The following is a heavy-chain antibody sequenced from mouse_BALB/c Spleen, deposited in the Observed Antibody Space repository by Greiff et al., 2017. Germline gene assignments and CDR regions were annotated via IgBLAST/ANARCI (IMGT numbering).Heavy chain of an antibody. V-gene: IGHV5-9-4*01. D-gene: IGHD1-1*01. CDR3: ARGPITTVDDYFDY. CDR1: GFTFSSYA. J-gene: IGHJ2*01. CDR2: ISSGGSYT. Sequence: EVQLVESGGGLVKPGGSLKLSCAASGFTFSSYAMSWVRQSPEKRLEWVAEISSGGSYTYYPDTVTGRFTISRDNAKNTLYLEMSSLRSEETAMYYCARGPITTVDDYFDYWGQGTTLTVSS.